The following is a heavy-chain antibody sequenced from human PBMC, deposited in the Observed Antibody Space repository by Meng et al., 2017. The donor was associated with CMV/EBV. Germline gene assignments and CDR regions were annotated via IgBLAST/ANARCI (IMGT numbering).Heavy chain of an antibody. V-gene: IGHV4-61*01. CDR2: IYYSGST. Sequence: SETLSLICTVSGGSVSSGSYYWSWIRQPPGKGLEWIGYIYYSGSTNYNPSLKSRVTISVDTSKNQFSLKLSSVTAADTAVYYCARAATIFEYYGMDVWGQGTTVTVSS. D-gene: IGHD3-3*01. CDR1: GGSVSSGSYY. J-gene: IGHJ6*02. CDR3: ARAATIFEYYGMDV.